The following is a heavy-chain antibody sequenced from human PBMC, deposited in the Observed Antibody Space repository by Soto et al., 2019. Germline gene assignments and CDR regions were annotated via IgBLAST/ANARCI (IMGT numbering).Heavy chain of an antibody. CDR1: GYTFTTYH. CDR3: AKSMGGTANGMDV. J-gene: IGHJ6*02. D-gene: IGHD2-15*01. V-gene: IGHV1-46*01. CDR2: INPSGGST. Sequence: ASVKVSRTASGYTFTTYHMHRGRQAPGQGLEWMGIINPSGGSTSYAQKFQGRVTMTRDTSTSTVYMELSSLRSEDTAVYYCAKSMGGTANGMDVWGQGTTVTVSS.